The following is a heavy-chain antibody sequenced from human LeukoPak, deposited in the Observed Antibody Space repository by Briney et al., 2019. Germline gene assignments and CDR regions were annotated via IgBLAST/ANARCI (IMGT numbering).Heavy chain of an antibody. J-gene: IGHJ6*02. CDR1: GFTFSSYA. CDR2: ISYDGSNK. V-gene: IGHV3-30*04. D-gene: IGHD4-17*01. Sequence: GGSLRLSCAASGFTFSSYAMHWVRQAPGKGLEWVAVISYDGSNKYYADSVKGRFTISRDNSKNTLYLQMNSLRAEDTAVYYCARERGDYTSYYYGMDVWGQGTTVTGSS. CDR3: ARERGDYTSYYYGMDV.